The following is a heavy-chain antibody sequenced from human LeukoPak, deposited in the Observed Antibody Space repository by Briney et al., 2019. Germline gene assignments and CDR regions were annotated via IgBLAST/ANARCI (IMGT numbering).Heavy chain of an antibody. CDR2: IKSKTDGGTT. V-gene: IGHV3-15*01. J-gene: IGHJ4*02. CDR1: GFTFSNAW. D-gene: IGHD6-13*01. CDR3: ARRGAAAGYDY. Sequence: GGSLRLSCAASGFTFSNAWMSWVRQAPGKGLEWVGRIKSKTDGGTTDYAAPVKGRFTISRDDSKNTLYLQMNSLKTEDTAVYYCARRGAAAGYDYWGQGTLVTVSS.